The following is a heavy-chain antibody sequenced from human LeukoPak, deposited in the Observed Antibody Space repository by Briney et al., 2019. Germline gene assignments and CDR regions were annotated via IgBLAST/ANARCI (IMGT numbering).Heavy chain of an antibody. Sequence: GGSLRLSCAASGFTFSSYSMHWVRQAPGKGLEWEAVVSYDGTKISYGGSVKGRFTMSRDTSKNTLSLQMNSLRPEDTAVYYCARDRIQTWSYVGTFDSWGQGTLVTVSS. D-gene: IGHD5-18*01. J-gene: IGHJ4*02. CDR1: GFTFSSYS. CDR2: VSYDGTKI. V-gene: IGHV3-30-3*01. CDR3: ARDRIQTWSYVGTFDS.